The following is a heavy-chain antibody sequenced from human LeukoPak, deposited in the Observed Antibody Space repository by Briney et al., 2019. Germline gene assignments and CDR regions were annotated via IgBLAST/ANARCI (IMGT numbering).Heavy chain of an antibody. Sequence: SETLSLTCTVSGYSISSGYYWGWIPQPPGKGLEWIGCIDHSGTIYYNPSLKSRLTISVDTSKHQFSLKLSSVTAADTAVYYCARDGRDAYYDVWSGYYTDYFDYWGQGTLVTVSS. V-gene: IGHV4-38-2*02. D-gene: IGHD3-3*01. CDR2: IDHSGTI. CDR1: GYSISSGYY. CDR3: ARDGRDAYYDVWSGYYTDYFDY. J-gene: IGHJ4*02.